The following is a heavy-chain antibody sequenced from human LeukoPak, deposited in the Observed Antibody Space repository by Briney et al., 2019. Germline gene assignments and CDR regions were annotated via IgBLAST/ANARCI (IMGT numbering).Heavy chain of an antibody. D-gene: IGHD6-13*01. Sequence: PSETLSLTCTVPGGSVSSGSYYWSWIRQPPGKGLEWIGYIYYSGSTNYNPSLKSRVTISVDTSKNQFSLKLSSVTAADTAVYYCAREGYHDAFDIWGQGTMVTVSS. CDR1: GGSVSSGSYY. V-gene: IGHV4-61*01. J-gene: IGHJ3*02. CDR3: AREGYHDAFDI. CDR2: IYYSGST.